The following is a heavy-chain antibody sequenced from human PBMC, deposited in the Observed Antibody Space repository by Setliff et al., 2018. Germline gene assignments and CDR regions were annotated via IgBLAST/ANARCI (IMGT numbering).Heavy chain of an antibody. V-gene: IGHV3-30-3*01. CDR3: ARGGDGYNNGMDV. CDR2: ISYDGSNK. Sequence: GGSLRLSCAASGFTFSSYAMHWVRQAPGKGPEWVAVISYDGSNKYYADSVKGRFTISRENAKNTLYLQLSNLRAEDTAVYYCARGGDGYNNGMDVWGQGTMVTVSS. J-gene: IGHJ6*02. D-gene: IGHD5-12*01. CDR1: GFTFSSYA.